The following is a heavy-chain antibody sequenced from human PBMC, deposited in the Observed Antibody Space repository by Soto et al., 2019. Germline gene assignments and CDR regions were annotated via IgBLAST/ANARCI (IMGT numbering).Heavy chain of an antibody. D-gene: IGHD2-8*01. J-gene: IGHJ4*02. V-gene: IGHV3-15*07. CDR1: GFTFSNAW. CDR3: TIFSYSTITMVRFDS. CDR2: IKSKTDGGTT. Sequence: GGSLRLSCAASGFTFSNAWINWVRQAPGKGLEWVGRIKSKTDGGTTDYAEPVKGRFAISRDDPNNMVYLQMNSLKIEDTAVYYCTIFSYSTITMVRFDSWGKGPLVTV.